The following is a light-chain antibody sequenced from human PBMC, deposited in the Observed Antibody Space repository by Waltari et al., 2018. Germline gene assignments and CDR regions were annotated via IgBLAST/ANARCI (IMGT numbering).Light chain of an antibody. Sequence: QSALTQPASLSGSPRQSITISCPGTNSDIGGYNYVSWYQHHSGKAPKLMILGVSDRPSGVSNRFSGSKSGNTASLTISELQADDEADYYCSSFTSSATWVFGGGTKLTVL. J-gene: IGLJ3*02. CDR2: GVS. V-gene: IGLV2-14*03. CDR1: NSDIGGYNY. CDR3: SSFTSSATWV.